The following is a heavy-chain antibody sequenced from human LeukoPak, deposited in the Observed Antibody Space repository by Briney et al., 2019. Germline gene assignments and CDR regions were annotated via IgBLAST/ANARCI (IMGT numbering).Heavy chain of an antibody. V-gene: IGHV3-30*02. Sequence: GGSLRLSCAASGFTFSTYGMHWVRQAPGKGLEWVAFIRYDAINKYYADSVKGRFTISRDNSKNTLYLQMNSLRAEDTAVYYCAKNLRSSSWYSGGAYYYYYMDVWGKGTTVTISS. CDR1: GFTFSTYG. J-gene: IGHJ6*03. D-gene: IGHD6-13*01. CDR3: AKNLRSSSWYSGGAYYYYYMDV. CDR2: IRYDAINK.